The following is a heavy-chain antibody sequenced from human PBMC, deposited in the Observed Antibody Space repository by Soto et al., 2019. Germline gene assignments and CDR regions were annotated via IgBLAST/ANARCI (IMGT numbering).Heavy chain of an antibody. CDR1: GFTFSSYA. CDR2: ISGSGGST. CDR3: AKDRLGYCSSTSCYEDAFDI. D-gene: IGHD2-2*01. Sequence: EVQLLESGGGLVQPGGSLRLSCAASGFTFSSYAMSWVRQAPGKGLEWVSAISGSGGSTYYADSVKGRFTISRDTSKNTLYLQMNSLRAEDTAVYYCAKDRLGYCSSTSCYEDAFDIWGQGTMVTVSS. J-gene: IGHJ3*02. V-gene: IGHV3-23*01.